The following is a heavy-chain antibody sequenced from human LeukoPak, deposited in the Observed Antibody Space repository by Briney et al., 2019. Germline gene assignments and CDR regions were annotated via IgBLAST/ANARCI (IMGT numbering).Heavy chain of an antibody. V-gene: IGHV4-4*07. J-gene: IGHJ4*02. D-gene: IGHD6-6*01. CDR3: ARDQYSSSSNGFDY. CDR2: IYTSGST. Sequence: SETLSLTCAVYGGSFSGYYWSWIRQPAGKGLEWIGRIYTSGSTNYNPSLKSRVTISVDTSKNQFSLKLSSVTAADTAVYYCARDQYSSSSNGFDYWGQGTLVTVSS. CDR1: GGSFSGYY.